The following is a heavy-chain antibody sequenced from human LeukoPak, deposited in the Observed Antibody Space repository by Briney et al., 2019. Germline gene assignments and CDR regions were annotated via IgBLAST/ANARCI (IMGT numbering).Heavy chain of an antibody. CDR3: ARRLYNQYSSSWYRRNDAFDI. Sequence: SVKVSCKASGGTFSSYAISWVRQAPGQGLEWMGGIIPIFGTANYAQKFQGRVTITTDESTSTAYMELSSLRSEDTAVYYCARRLYNQYSSSWYRRNDAFDIWGQGTMVTVPS. D-gene: IGHD6-13*01. J-gene: IGHJ3*02. CDR2: IIPIFGTA. CDR1: GGTFSSYA. V-gene: IGHV1-69*05.